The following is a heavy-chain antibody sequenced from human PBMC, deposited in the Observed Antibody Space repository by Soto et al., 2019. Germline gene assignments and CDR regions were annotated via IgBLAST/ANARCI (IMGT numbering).Heavy chain of an antibody. CDR3: ARGRSGSYYNFDY. D-gene: IGHD3-10*01. CDR1: GGSISSYY. V-gene: IGHV4-59*01. Sequence: PSETLSLTCTVSGGSISSYYWSWIRQPPGKGLEWIGYIYYSGSTNYNPSLKSRVTISVDTSKNQFSLKLSSVTAADTAVYYCARGRSGSYYNFDYWGQGTLVTVSS. J-gene: IGHJ4*02. CDR2: IYYSGST.